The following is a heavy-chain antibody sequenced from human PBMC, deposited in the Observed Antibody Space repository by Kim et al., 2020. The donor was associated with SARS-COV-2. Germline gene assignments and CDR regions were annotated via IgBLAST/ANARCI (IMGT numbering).Heavy chain of an antibody. D-gene: IGHD2-21*02. CDR3: ARGGDKDAFDI. J-gene: IGHJ3*02. V-gene: IGHV3-33*01. CDR2: K. Sequence: KYYADSVKGRFTISRDNSKNTLYLQMNSLRAEDTAVYYCARGGDKDAFDIWGHVTMVTVSS.